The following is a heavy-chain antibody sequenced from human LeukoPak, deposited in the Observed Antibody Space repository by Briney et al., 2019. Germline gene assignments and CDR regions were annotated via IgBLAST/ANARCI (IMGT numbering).Heavy chain of an antibody. V-gene: IGHV3-9*01. CDR3: AKDMLGYCSSTSCSGPLDY. Sequence: QSGRSLRLSCAASGFTFDDYAMHWVRQAPGKGLEWVSGISWNSGSIGYADSVKGRFTISRDNARNSLYLQMNSLRAEDTALYYCAKDMLGYCSSTSCSGPLDYWGQETLVTVSS. D-gene: IGHD2-2*01. CDR1: GFTFDDYA. CDR2: ISWNSGSI. J-gene: IGHJ4*02.